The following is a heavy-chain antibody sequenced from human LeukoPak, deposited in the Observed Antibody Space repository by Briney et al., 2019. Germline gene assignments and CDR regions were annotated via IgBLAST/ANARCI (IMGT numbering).Heavy chain of an antibody. CDR1: GDSISSSSSY. D-gene: IGHD6-13*01. CDR2: IYYSGST. CDR3: ARGYSSSWYLNWFDP. V-gene: IGHV4-39*01. Sequence: SETLSLTCTVSGDSISSSSSYWGWIRQPPGEGLEWIGSIYYSGSTYYNTSLKSRVTISVDTSKNQFSLRLNSVTAADTAVYYCARGYSSSWYLNWFDPWGQGTLVTVSS. J-gene: IGHJ5*02.